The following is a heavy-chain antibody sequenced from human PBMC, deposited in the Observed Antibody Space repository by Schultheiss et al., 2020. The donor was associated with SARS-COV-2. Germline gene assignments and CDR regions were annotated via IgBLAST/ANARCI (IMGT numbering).Heavy chain of an antibody. D-gene: IGHD2-2*01. Sequence: SETLSLTCAVYGGSFSGYYWSWIRQPPGKGLEWIGEINHSGSTNYNPSLKSRVTISVDTSKNQFSLKLSSVTAADTAVYYCARVAITSSFQYQFDSWSQGTLVTVSS. J-gene: IGHJ4*02. CDR3: ARVAITSSFQYQFDS. V-gene: IGHV4-34*01. CDR1: GGSFSGYY. CDR2: INHSGST.